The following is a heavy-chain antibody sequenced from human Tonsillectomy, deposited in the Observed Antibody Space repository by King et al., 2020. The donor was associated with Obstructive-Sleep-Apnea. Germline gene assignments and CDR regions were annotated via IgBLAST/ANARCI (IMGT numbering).Heavy chain of an antibody. CDR3: ARSYDFWSGPHD. CDR1: GFTFSSFV. J-gene: IGHJ4*02. Sequence: VQLVESGGGLVQPGGSLRLSCAASGFTFSSFVMNLVRRAPGKGLEGVSGISGSADSTYYADSVKGRFTISRDNSKNTLYLQMNSLRAEDTALYYCARSYDFWSGPHDWGQGTLVTVSS. V-gene: IGHV3-23*04. CDR2: ISGSADST. D-gene: IGHD3-3*01.